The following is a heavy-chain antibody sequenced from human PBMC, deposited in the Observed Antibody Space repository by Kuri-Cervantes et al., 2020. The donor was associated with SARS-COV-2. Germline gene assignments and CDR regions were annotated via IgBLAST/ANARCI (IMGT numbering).Heavy chain of an antibody. Sequence: SETLSLTCTVSGASMSDPMSHYYWNWIRLTPGKGLEWIGYIFHTGSNSQNPPLKSRVTISLDTSKNQFSLSLNSVTPADTAVYYCATKLFGEHWFDPWGQGILVTVSS. V-gene: IGHV4-61*01. J-gene: IGHJ5*02. CDR3: ATKLFGEHWFDP. D-gene: IGHD3-10*01. CDR2: IFHTGSN. CDR1: GASMSDPMSHYY.